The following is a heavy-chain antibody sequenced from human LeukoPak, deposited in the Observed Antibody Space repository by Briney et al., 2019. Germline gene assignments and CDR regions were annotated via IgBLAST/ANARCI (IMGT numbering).Heavy chain of an antibody. CDR1: GFTFSIYR. CDR2: ISSSNSYI. CDR3: ARGSGWLIDY. J-gene: IGHJ4*02. D-gene: IGHD6-19*01. Sequence: PGGSLRLSCAASGFTFSIYRMNWVRQAPGKGLEWVSSISSSNSYIYYADSMKGRFTISRDNAKNSLYLQMNSLRAEDTAVYYCARGSGWLIDYWGQGTLVTVSS. V-gene: IGHV3-21*01.